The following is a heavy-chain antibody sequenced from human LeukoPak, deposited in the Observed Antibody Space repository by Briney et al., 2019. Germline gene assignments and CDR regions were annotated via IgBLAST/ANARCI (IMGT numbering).Heavy chain of an antibody. CDR2: ISYDGSNK. CDR3: ARSASPRHYCSGGSCYGGVDY. D-gene: IGHD2-15*01. Sequence: GGSLRLSCAASGFTFSSYAMHWVRQAPGKGLEWVAVISYDGSNKYYADSVKGQFTISRDNSKNTLYLQMNSLRAEDTAVYYCARSASPRHYCSGGSCYGGVDYWGQGTLVTVSS. J-gene: IGHJ4*02. V-gene: IGHV3-30*04. CDR1: GFTFSSYA.